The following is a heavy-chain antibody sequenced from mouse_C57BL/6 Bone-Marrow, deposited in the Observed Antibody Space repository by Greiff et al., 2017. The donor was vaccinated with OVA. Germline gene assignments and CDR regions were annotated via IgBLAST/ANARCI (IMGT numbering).Heavy chain of an antibody. CDR3: ARLKLYYYAMDY. V-gene: IGHV5-6*01. J-gene: IGHJ4*01. Sequence: VQLKQSGGDLVKPGGSLKLSCAASGFTFSSYGMSWVRQTPDKRLEWVATISSGGSYTYYPDSVKGRFTISRDNAKNTLYLQMSSLKSEDTAMYYCARLKLYYYAMDYWGQGTSVTVSS. CDR2: ISSGGSYT. CDR1: GFTFSSYG.